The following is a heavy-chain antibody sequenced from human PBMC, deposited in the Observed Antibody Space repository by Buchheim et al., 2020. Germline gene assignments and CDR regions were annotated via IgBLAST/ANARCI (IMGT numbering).Heavy chain of an antibody. CDR3: AKDLGQGYSYGYDYFDY. CDR1: GFTFSSYA. D-gene: IGHD5-18*01. J-gene: IGHJ4*02. Sequence: EVQLLESGGGLVQPGGSLRLSCAASGFTFSSYAMSWVRQAPGKGLEWVSAFSGSGGSTSYANSGKGRLPLSRDNSKKTLYLQMNSLRAEDTAVYYCAKDLGQGYSYGYDYFDYWGQGTL. CDR2: FSGSGGST. V-gene: IGHV3-23*01.